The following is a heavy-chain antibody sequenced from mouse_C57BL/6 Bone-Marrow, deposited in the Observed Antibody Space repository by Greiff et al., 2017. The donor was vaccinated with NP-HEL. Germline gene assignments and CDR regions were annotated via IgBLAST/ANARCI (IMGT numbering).Heavy chain of an antibody. CDR3: ARWGGYGSFAY. J-gene: IGHJ3*01. V-gene: IGHV1-81*01. Sequence: VKLMESGAELARPGASVKLSCKASGYTFTSYGISWVKQRTGQGLDWIGEIYPRSGNTYYNEKFKGKATLTADKSSSTAYMELRSLTSEDSAVYFCARWGGYGSFAYWGQGTLVTVSA. D-gene: IGHD2-2*01. CDR2: IYPRSGNT. CDR1: GYTFTSYG.